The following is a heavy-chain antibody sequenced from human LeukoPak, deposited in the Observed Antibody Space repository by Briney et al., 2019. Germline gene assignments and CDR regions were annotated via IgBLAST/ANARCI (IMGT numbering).Heavy chain of an antibody. CDR1: GFTFSNAW. J-gene: IGHJ2*01. V-gene: IGHV3-74*01. Sequence: GGSLRLSCAASGFTFSNAWMSWVRQAPGKGLVWVSRIKTDGSTITYADSVKGRFTISRDNAMNTLYLQMNSLGAEDTAVYYCARVGQGEWFFDLWGRGTLVTVSS. CDR2: IKTDGSTI. D-gene: IGHD1-26*01. CDR3: ARVGQGEWFFDL.